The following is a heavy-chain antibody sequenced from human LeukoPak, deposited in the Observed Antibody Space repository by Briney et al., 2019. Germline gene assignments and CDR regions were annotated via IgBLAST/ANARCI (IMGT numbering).Heavy chain of an antibody. J-gene: IGHJ5*02. CDR1: GYTFTGYY. CDR2: INPSSGGT. V-gene: IGHV1-2*02. D-gene: IGHD3-10*01. Sequence: GASVKVSCKASGYTFTGYYIHWVRQAPGQGLEWMGWINPSSGGTNYTQKFQGRVTMTRDTSISTAYMELRRLRSDDTAVYYCARSYYASGESTSSWGQGTLVTVSS. CDR3: ARSYYASGESTSS.